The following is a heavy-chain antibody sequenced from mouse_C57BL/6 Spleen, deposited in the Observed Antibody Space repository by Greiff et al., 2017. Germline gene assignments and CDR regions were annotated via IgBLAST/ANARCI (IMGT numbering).Heavy chain of an antibody. CDR2: ISYDGSN. V-gene: IGHV3-6*01. CDR1: GYSITSGYY. Sequence: EVKLMESGPGLVKPSQSLSLTCSVTGYSITSGYYWNWIRQFPGNKLEWMGYISYDGSNNYNPSLKNRISITRDTSKNQFFLKLNSVTTEDTATYYCARPNDGYYPVYFDYWGQGTTLTVSS. CDR3: ARPNDGYYPVYFDY. D-gene: IGHD2-3*01. J-gene: IGHJ2*01.